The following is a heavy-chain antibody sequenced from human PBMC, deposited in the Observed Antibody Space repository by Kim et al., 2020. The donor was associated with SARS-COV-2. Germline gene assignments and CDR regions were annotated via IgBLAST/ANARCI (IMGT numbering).Heavy chain of an antibody. D-gene: IGHD6-13*01. V-gene: IGHV1-8*01. CDR1: GYTFTSYD. CDR3: ARRIKQLVLRWLGSHHNWFDP. J-gene: IGHJ5*02. CDR2: MNPNSGNT. Sequence: ASVKVSCKASGYTFTSYDINWVRQATGQGLEWMGWMNPNSGNTGYAQKFQGRVTMTRNTSISTAYMELSSLRSEDTAVYYCARRIKQLVLRWLGSHHNWFDPWGQGTLVTVSS.